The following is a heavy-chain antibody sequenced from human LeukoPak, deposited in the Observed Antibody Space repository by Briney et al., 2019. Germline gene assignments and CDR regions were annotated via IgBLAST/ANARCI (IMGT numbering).Heavy chain of an antibody. Sequence: SVKVSCKASGGTFSSYAISWVLQAPGQGLEWMGRIIPIFGTANYAQKFQGRVTITTDESTSTAYMELSSLRSEDTAVYYCARDHDYGGNLDYWGQGTLVTVSS. D-gene: IGHD4-23*01. V-gene: IGHV1-69*05. CDR3: ARDHDYGGNLDY. CDR2: IIPIFGTA. CDR1: GGTFSSYA. J-gene: IGHJ4*02.